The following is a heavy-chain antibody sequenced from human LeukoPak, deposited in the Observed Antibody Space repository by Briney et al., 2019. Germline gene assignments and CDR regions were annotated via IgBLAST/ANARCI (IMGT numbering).Heavy chain of an antibody. D-gene: IGHD6-25*01. CDR3: ARAHTSGLHADY. Sequence: MTSETLSLTCTVSGGSISSYYWSWIRQPAGKGLEWIGRIYTSGSTNYNPSLKSRVIMSVDTSKNQFSLKFASVTAADTAVYYCARAHTSGLHADYWGQGIEVTVSS. J-gene: IGHJ4*02. CDR2: IYTSGST. V-gene: IGHV4-4*07. CDR1: GGSISSYY.